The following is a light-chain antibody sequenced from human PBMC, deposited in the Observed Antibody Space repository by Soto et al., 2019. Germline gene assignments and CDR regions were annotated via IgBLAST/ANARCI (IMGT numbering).Light chain of an antibody. CDR3: LQDYNYPWT. Sequence: AIQMTQSPSSLSASVGDRVTITCRASQGIRNDLGWYQQKPGKAPKVLIYAASNLQSGVPSRFSGSGSGTXXXXXXXXLQPEDFATYYCLQDYNYPWTFGQGTKVEIK. CDR2: AAS. V-gene: IGKV1-6*01. CDR1: QGIRND. J-gene: IGKJ1*01.